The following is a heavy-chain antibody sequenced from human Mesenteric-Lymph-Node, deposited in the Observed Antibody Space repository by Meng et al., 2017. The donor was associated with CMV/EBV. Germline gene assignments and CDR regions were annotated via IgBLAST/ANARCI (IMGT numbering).Heavy chain of an antibody. D-gene: IGHD3-10*01. CDR1: GFTFSIYW. Sequence: GESLKISCAASGFTFSIYWMGWVRQAPGKGLEWVSYISSSGSTIYYADSVKGRFTISRDNAKNSLYLQMNSLRAEDTAVYYCARDGGDYYADYWGQGTLVTVSS. CDR2: ISSSGSTI. J-gene: IGHJ4*02. V-gene: IGHV3-48*03. CDR3: ARDGGDYYADY.